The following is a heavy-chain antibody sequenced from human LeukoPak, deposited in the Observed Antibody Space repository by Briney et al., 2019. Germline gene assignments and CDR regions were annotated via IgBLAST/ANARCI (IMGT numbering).Heavy chain of an antibody. CDR2: ISSSSSTI. CDR3: ARVSWIQLGWYFDL. V-gene: IGHV3-48*02. J-gene: IGHJ2*01. CDR1: GFTFSSYS. D-gene: IGHD5-18*01. Sequence: GGSLGLSCAASGFTFSSYSMNWVRQAPGKGLEWVSYISSSSSTIYYADSVKGRFTISRDNAKNSLYLQMNSLRDEDTAVYYCARVSWIQLGWYFDLWGRGTLVTVSS.